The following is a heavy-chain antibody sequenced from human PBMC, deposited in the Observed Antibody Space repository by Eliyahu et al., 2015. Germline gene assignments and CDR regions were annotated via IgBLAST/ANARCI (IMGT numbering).Heavy chain of an antibody. V-gene: IGHV2-5*02. CDR3: AHFFAVAAPYYYYYMDV. D-gene: IGHD6-19*01. J-gene: IGHJ6*03. CDR2: IYWDDDK. CDR1: GFSLSTXGVG. Sequence: QITLKESGPTLVKPTQTLTLTCTFSGFSLSTXGVGVGWIRQPPGKALEWLALIYWDDDKRYSPSLKSRLTITKDTSKNQVVLTMTNMDPVDTATYYCAHFFAVAAPYYYYYMDVWGKGTTVTVSS.